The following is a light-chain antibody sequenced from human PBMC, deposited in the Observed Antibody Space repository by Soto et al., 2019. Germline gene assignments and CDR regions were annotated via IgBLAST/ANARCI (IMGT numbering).Light chain of an antibody. Sequence: EIVLTQSPGTLSLSPGERASLSCRASQSVSSNYLAWFQQKPGQAPRLLSSYPSSRATGIPDRFSGSGSGTDFTLTISRLEPEDFAVYYCQQRSTWPITFGQGTRLEIK. CDR2: YPS. CDR1: QSVSSNY. J-gene: IGKJ5*01. CDR3: QQRSTWPIT. V-gene: IGKV3D-20*02.